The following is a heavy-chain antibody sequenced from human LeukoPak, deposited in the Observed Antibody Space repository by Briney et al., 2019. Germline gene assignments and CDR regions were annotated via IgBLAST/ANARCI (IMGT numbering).Heavy chain of an antibody. CDR3: ARDHYYDSSGYLSGFDYYFDY. CDR2: ISSISSYI. V-gene: IGHV3-21*01. D-gene: IGHD3-22*01. CDR1: GFTFSSYS. Sequence: PGGSLRLSCAASGFTFSSYSMNWVRQAPGKGLEWVSSISSISSYIYYADSVKGRFTISRDNAKNSLYLQMNSLRAEDTAVYYCARDHYYDSSGYLSGFDYYFDYWGQGTLVTVSS. J-gene: IGHJ4*02.